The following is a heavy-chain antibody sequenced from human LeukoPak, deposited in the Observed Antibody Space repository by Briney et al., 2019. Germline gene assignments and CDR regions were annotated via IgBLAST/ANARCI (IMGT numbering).Heavy chain of an antibody. CDR3: AKGGLIYYYYMDV. CDR1: GFTFDDYT. V-gene: IGHV3-43*01. Sequence: GGSLRLSCAASGFTFDDYTMHWVRQAPGKGLEWVSLISWDGGSTYYADSVKGRFTISRDNSKNSLYLQMNSLRTEDTALYYCAKGGLIYYYYMDVWGKGTTVTISS. D-gene: IGHD3-16*01. J-gene: IGHJ6*03. CDR2: ISWDGGST.